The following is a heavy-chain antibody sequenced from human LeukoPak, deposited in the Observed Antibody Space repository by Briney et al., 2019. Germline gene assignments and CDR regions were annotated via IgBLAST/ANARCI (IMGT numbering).Heavy chain of an antibody. V-gene: IGHV4-39*01. D-gene: IGHD2-2*01. Sequence: PSETLSLTCTVSGGSIGSSSYYWGWIRPPPGKGPEWIGSIYYSGSTYYNPSLKSRVTISVDTSKNQFSLKLSSVTAADTAVYYCARSRIVVVPAANNFDYWGQGTLVTVSS. CDR3: ARSRIVVVPAANNFDY. CDR1: GGSIGSSSYY. CDR2: IYYSGST. J-gene: IGHJ4*02.